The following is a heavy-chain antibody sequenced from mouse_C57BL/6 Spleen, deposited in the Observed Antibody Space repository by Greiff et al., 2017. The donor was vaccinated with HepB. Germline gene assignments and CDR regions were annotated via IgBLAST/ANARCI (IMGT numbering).Heavy chain of an antibody. J-gene: IGHJ1*03. V-gene: IGHV5-16*01. D-gene: IGHD2-3*01. Sequence: EVKVVESEGGLVQPGSSMKLPCTASGFTFSDYYMAWVRQVPEKGLEWVANINYDGSSTYYLDSLKSRFIISRDNAKNILCLQMSSLKSEDTATYYCARDRRVYDGYLNWYFDVWGTGTTVTVSS. CDR3: ARDRRVYDGYLNWYFDV. CDR1: GFTFSDYY. CDR2: INYDGSST.